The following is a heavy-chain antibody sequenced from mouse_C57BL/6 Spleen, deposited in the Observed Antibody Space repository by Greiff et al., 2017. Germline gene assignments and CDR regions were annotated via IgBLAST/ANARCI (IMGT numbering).Heavy chain of an antibody. CDR3: ARSGDYYGSSLAY. CDR2: IYPSDSET. CDR1: GYTFTSYW. D-gene: IGHD1-1*01. Sequence: QVQLQQPGAELVRPGSSVKLSCKASGYTFTSYWMDWVKQRPGQGLEWIGNIYPSDSETHYNQKFKDKATLTVDKSSSTAYMQLSSLTSEDSAVYYCARSGDYYGSSLAYWGQGTLVTVSA. J-gene: IGHJ3*01. V-gene: IGHV1-61*01.